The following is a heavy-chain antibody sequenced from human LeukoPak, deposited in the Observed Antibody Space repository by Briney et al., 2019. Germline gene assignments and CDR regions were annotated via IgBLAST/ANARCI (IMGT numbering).Heavy chain of an antibody. CDR3: ARGRGHSNYLPY. J-gene: IGHJ4*02. CDR1: GYTFTSYD. V-gene: IGHV1-8*01. CDR2: MNPHNGNT. Sequence: ASVKVSCKASGYTFTSYDINWIRQATGQGLEWLGWMNPHNGNTAYAQKFQGRVIVTRDTSTSTAYLELSCLKSDDTGVYYCARGRGHSNYLPYWGQGTLVTVSS. D-gene: IGHD4-11*01.